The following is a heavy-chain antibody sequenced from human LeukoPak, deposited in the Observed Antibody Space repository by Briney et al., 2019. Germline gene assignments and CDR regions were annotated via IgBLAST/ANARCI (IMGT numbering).Heavy chain of an antibody. D-gene: IGHD6-13*01. V-gene: IGHV4-4*07. J-gene: IGHJ6*04. CDR1: GGSISSYY. CDR2: IYTSGST. Sequence: PSETLSLTCTVSGGSISSYYWSWIRQPAGKGLEWIGRIYTSGSTNYNPSLKSRVTTSVDTSKNQFSLKLSSVTAADTAVYYCARDSQRYSSLPLDVWGKGTTVTVSS. CDR3: ARDSQRYSSLPLDV.